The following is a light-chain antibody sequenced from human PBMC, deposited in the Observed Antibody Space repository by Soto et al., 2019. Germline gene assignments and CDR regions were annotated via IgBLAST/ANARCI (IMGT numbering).Light chain of an antibody. CDR3: QQRTYSIS. V-gene: IGKV3-11*01. CDR1: QSLSHC. J-gene: IGKJ5*01. CDR2: DAS. Sequence: EIVLTQSPATLSLSPGESVNLSCRASQSLSHCLAWYQQKPGQPPRLIIYDASHRATGIPVRFSGSGSGTDFTRTISSLEPEDYAVYCCQQRTYSISFGQGTRLEIK.